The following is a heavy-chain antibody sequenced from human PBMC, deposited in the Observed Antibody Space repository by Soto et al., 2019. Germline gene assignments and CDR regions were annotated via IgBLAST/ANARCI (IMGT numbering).Heavy chain of an antibody. J-gene: IGHJ1*01. CDR2: ISAYNANA. CDR3: AGDRVVAASYFQH. V-gene: IGHV1-18*01. Sequence: GASVKVSCKASGYTFKNSCISWVRQAPGQGLEWMGWISAYNANANYAQKFQGRLTMTADTSTSTAYMELRSLRSDDTAVYYCAGDRVVAASYFQHWGQGTLVTVSS. CDR1: GYTFKNSC. D-gene: IGHD2-15*01.